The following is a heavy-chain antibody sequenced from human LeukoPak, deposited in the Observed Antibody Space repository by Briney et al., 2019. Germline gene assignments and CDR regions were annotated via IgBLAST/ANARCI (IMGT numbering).Heavy chain of an antibody. V-gene: IGHV4-59*11. CDR2: IYYSGST. D-gene: IGHD3-22*01. J-gene: IGHJ5*02. CDR1: GGSISSHY. CDR3: ASIYDSSTYTNWLDP. Sequence: PSETLSLTCTVSGGSISSHYWSWIPQPPGKGLEWSGYIYYSGSTKHNPSLNSRATKSVDTSNTQFSLKLSSVTTADTAVSYCASIYDSSTYTNWLDPWGQGTLVTVSS.